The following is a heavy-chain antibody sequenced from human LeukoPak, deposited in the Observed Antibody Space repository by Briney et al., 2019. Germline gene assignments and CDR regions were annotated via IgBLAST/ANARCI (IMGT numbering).Heavy chain of an antibody. CDR3: ARDRYCSGDCYSDY. D-gene: IGHD2-21*02. Sequence: GGSLRLSCAASGFTFSSYWMSWVRQAPGKGLEWVANIKQDGSEKYYVDSVKGRFTISRDNAKNSLYLQMNSLRAEDTAVYYCARDRYCSGDCYSDYWGQGTLVTVSS. V-gene: IGHV3-7*01. J-gene: IGHJ4*02. CDR2: IKQDGSEK. CDR1: GFTFSSYW.